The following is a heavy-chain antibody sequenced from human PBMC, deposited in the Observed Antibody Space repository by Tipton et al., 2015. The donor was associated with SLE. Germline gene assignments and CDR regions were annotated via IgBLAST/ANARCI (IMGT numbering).Heavy chain of an antibody. CDR3: ARRPVPYSSSRVDAFEI. V-gene: IGHV4-34*01. CDR1: GGSFSGYY. D-gene: IGHD6-13*01. Sequence: GLVKPSETLSLTCAVYGGSFSGYYWSWIRQPPGKGLEWIGEINHSGSTNYNPSLKSRVTISVDTSKNQFSLKVSSVTAADTAVYFCARRPVPYSSSRVDAFEIWGQGTMVTVSS. J-gene: IGHJ3*02. CDR2: INHSGST.